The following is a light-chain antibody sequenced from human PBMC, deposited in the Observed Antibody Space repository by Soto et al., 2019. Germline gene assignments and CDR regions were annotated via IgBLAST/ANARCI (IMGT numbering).Light chain of an antibody. Sequence: AIQMTQSPSSLSASVGDRVTITCRASQGIGNELGWYQQKPGKAPKLLIFDASSLEGGVPSRFSGSGSGTEFALTISSLRPDDSATYYCQEYNGYSTFGQGTKV. J-gene: IGKJ1*01. CDR3: QEYNGYST. CDR1: QGIGNE. V-gene: IGKV1-13*02. CDR2: DAS.